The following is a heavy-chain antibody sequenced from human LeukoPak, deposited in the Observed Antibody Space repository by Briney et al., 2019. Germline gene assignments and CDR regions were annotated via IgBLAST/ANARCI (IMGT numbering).Heavy chain of an antibody. V-gene: IGHV3-33*01. CDR3: SGSSSWYPSYFDY. J-gene: IGHJ4*02. Sequence: PGGSLRLPCAASGFTFSSYGMHWVRQAPGKGLEWVAVIWYDGSNKYYADSVKGRFTISRDNSKNTLYLQMNSLRAEDTAVYYCSGSSSWYPSYFDYWGQGTLVTVSS. D-gene: IGHD6-13*01. CDR1: GFTFSSYG. CDR2: IWYDGSNK.